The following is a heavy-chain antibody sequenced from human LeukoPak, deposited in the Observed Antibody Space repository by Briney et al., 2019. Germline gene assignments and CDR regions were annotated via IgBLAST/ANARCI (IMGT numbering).Heavy chain of an antibody. CDR3: ARDVHGDYGSGWFDP. J-gene: IGHJ5*02. D-gene: IGHD4-17*01. CDR1: GGTFNNSA. Sequence: SVKVPCKPSGGTFNNSAISWVRQAPGQGLEWLGGIMPLFGTAGYAQKFQGRVTITKDESTRTVYLELTSLTSDDTAVYYCARDVHGDYGSGWFDPWGQGTLVSVSS. CDR2: IMPLFGTA. V-gene: IGHV1-69*05.